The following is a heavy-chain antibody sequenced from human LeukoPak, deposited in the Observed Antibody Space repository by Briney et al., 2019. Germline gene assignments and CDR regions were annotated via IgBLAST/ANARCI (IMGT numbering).Heavy chain of an antibody. CDR3: AIKRIRGNPFDY. D-gene: IGHD2/OR15-2a*01. Sequence: ASVKVSCEASANSFGDYYLHWVRQAPGQGLEWMGWFHPGSGATGYAQRFQGRVAMTSDTAVSTAFMQLSRLRSDDTALYYCAIKRIRGNPFDYWGQGTLVTVSS. V-gene: IGHV1-2*02. CDR1: ANSFGDYY. J-gene: IGHJ4*02. CDR2: FHPGSGAT.